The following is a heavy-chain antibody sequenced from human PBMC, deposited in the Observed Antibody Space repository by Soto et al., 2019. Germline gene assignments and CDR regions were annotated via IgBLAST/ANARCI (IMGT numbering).Heavy chain of an antibody. Sequence: AAVKVSGKASGCTFNSYYMHWVRQAPGQGLEWMGIINPSGGSTNYAQKFQGRVTMTRDTSTSTVYMELTSLRSEDTAMFYCARGGSMVVMTDGFDFWGQGTLVTVSS. D-gene: IGHD2-21*02. J-gene: IGHJ4*02. CDR3: ARGGSMVVMTDGFDF. V-gene: IGHV1-46*02. CDR1: GCTFNSYY. CDR2: INPSGGST.